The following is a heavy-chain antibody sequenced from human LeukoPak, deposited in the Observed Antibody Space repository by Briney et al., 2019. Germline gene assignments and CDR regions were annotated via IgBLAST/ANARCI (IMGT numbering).Heavy chain of an antibody. V-gene: IGHV3-15*01. D-gene: IGHD3-16*01. CDR1: GFTFDTDW. CDR2: IRTKTDGGTT. CDR3: TTGGPRRH. Sequence: NAGGSLRLSCAASGFTFDTDWMNWFRQAPGKGLEWVGLIRTKTDGGTTDNAAPVKGRFAISRDDSRNMLFLQMNSLKTEDTGVYYCTTGGPRRHWGQGTLVTVSS. J-gene: IGHJ4*02.